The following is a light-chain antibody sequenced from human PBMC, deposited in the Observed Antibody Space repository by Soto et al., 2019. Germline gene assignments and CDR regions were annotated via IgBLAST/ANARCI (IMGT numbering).Light chain of an antibody. Sequence: IVLTQSPGTLSLSPGERAPLSCRASQSVSSSYLVWFQQKPGQAPRLLIYGASSRATGIPDRFSGSGSGTDFTLTISRLEPEDFAVYYCQQYGSSPWTFGQGTKVDIK. CDR2: GAS. V-gene: IGKV3-20*01. CDR3: QQYGSSPWT. J-gene: IGKJ1*01. CDR1: QSVSSSY.